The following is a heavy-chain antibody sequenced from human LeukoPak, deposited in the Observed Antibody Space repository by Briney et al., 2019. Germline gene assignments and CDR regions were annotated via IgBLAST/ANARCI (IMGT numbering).Heavy chain of an antibody. CDR2: ISYDGSNK. CDR3: AKGVGWFGESHFDY. D-gene: IGHD3-10*01. Sequence: PGGSLSLSCAASGFTFSSYGMHWVRQAPGKGLEWVAVISYDGSNKYYADSVKGRFTISRDNSKNTLYLQMNSLRAEDTAVYYCAKGVGWFGESHFDYWGQGTLVTVSS. CDR1: GFTFSSYG. V-gene: IGHV3-30*18. J-gene: IGHJ4*02.